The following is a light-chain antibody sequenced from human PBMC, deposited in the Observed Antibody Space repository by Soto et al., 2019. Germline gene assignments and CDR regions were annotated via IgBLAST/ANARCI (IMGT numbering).Light chain of an antibody. V-gene: IGKV3-20*01. CDR1: QSVRSTY. Sequence: EIVLTQSPGTLSLSPGERATLSCRASQSVRSTYLAWYQQKPGQAPRLLIYGASSRATGIPDRFSGSGSGTDFTLTIRRLEPEDFAVYYCQQYANSPLTFGGGTKVEIK. CDR2: GAS. J-gene: IGKJ4*01. CDR3: QQYANSPLT.